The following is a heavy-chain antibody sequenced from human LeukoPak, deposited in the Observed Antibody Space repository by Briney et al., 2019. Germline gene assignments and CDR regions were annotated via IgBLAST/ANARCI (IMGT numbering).Heavy chain of an antibody. CDR1: GFTFSSYA. CDR3: AREQITGSYDY. CDR2: ISSNGGST. D-gene: IGHD3-10*01. V-gene: IGHV3-64*01. Sequence: PGGSLRLSCAASGFTFSSYAMHWVRQAPGKGLEYVSAISSNGGSTYYANSVKGRFTISRDNSKNTLYLQMGSLRAEDMAVYYCAREQITGSYDYWGQGTLVTVSS. J-gene: IGHJ4*02.